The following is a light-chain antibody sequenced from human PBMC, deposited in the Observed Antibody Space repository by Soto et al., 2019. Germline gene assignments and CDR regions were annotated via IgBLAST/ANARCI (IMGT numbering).Light chain of an antibody. J-gene: IGLJ3*02. CDR1: SSDVGGYNY. CDR2: DVS. V-gene: IGLV2-14*01. CDR3: SSYTSSRTFWV. Sequence: QSALTQPASVSGSPGQSITISCTGTSSDVGGYNYVSWYQQHPGKAPKLMSYDVSNRPSAVSNRFSGSKSGNTASLPISGPQAEDEADYYCSSYTSSRTFWVFGGGTHQTVL.